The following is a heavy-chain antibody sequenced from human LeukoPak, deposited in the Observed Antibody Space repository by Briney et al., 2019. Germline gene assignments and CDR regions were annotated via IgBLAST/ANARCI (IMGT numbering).Heavy chain of an antibody. D-gene: IGHD4-23*01. V-gene: IGHV3-73*01. J-gene: IGHJ4*02. Sequence: GGGLRLSCAASGFTFSGSAMHWVRQASGEGLEWVGRISSKAKGYATAYAASVEGRFTISRDDSKNTAYLQMNSLKTEDTAVYYCTSWSFDGNSKHFDYWGQGTLVAVCS. CDR1: GFTFSGSA. CDR3: TSWSFDGNSKHFDY. CDR2: ISSKAKGYAT.